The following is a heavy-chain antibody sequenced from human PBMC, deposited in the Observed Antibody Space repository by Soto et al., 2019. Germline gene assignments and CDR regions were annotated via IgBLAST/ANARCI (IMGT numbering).Heavy chain of an antibody. CDR2: IRSNGGST. CDR3: ASSGLNYYYYMDV. V-gene: IGHV3-64*01. J-gene: IGHJ6*03. CDR1: GFTFSSYA. Sequence: EVQLVESGGGLVQPGGSLRLSCAASGFTFSSYAMHWVRQAPGKGLEYVSAIRSNGGSTYYANSVKGRFTISRDNSKNTLYLQMGSLRAEDMAVYYCASSGLNYYYYMDVWGKGTTVTVSS.